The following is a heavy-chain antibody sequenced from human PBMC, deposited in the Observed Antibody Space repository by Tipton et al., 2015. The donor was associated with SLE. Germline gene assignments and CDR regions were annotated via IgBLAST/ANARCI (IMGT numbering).Heavy chain of an antibody. CDR3: ATPGYFGSGSSVAY. V-gene: IGHV4-39*07. J-gene: IGHJ4*02. D-gene: IGHD3-10*01. Sequence: TLSLTCTVSGGSLTSSSYYWVWIRPPPGKGLEWIGSIYSSGYTYYNPSLKSRISISVDTSKSQFSLKLNSVTAADTAVYYCATPGYFGSGSSVAYWGQGTLVAVSS. CDR2: IYSSGYT. CDR1: GGSLTSSSYY.